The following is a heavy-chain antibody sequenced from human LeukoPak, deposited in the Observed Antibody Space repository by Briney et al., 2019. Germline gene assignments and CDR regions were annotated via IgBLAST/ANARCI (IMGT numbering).Heavy chain of an antibody. V-gene: IGHV1-2*02. Sequence: ASVKVSCKASGYTFTVHYLHWLRQAPGQGLEWMGWIKPDSGATNFAQNLQGRVTMTSDTSINTAYMELSSLTSDDMAMYYCARDHDYGPDYWGQGTLVTVSA. CDR3: ARDHDYGPDY. CDR1: GYTFTVHY. J-gene: IGHJ4*02. CDR2: IKPDSGAT. D-gene: IGHD4/OR15-4a*01.